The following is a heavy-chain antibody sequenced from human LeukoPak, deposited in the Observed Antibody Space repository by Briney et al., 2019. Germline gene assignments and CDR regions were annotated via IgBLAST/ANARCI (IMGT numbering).Heavy chain of an antibody. D-gene: IGHD5-18*01. CDR2: IIPIFGTT. CDR1: GGTFSSYA. Sequence: ASMKVSCKASGGTFSSYAISWLRQAPGQGLEWMGGIIPIFGTTNYAQKFQGRVTITADESASTAYMDLSSLRSEDTAVYYCASRKRFTAMDLSLSPFDYWGQGTLVTVSS. J-gene: IGHJ4*02. CDR3: ASRKRFTAMDLSLSPFDY. V-gene: IGHV1-69*01.